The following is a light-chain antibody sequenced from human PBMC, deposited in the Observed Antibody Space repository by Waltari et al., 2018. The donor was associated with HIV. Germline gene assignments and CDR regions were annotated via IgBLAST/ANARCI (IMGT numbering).Light chain of an antibody. J-gene: IGLJ2*01. CDR2: SNN. V-gene: IGLV1-44*01. CDR3: AAWDDSLNGVV. Sequence: QSMLTQPPSASGTPGQRVTIACSGSSSHLGSNTVNWYQQLPGTAPKLLIYSNNQPPSGVPDRFSGSKSGTSASLAISGLQSEDEADYYCAAWDDSLNGVVFGGGTKLTVL. CDR1: SSHLGSNT.